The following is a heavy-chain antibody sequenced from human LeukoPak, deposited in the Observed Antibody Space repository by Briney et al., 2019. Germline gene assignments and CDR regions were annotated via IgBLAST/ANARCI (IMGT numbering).Heavy chain of an antibody. CDR3: AKSYDSGGYPLGDS. J-gene: IGHJ4*02. CDR1: GFSVPNDA. D-gene: IGHD3-22*01. Sequence: GGSPRLSCTGSGFSVPNDAMAWVRQAPGKGLEWVSGIGAGVTGKYYADSVRGRFTISRDNSKKTVFLHMNSLRAEDTALYYCAKSYDSGGYPLGDSWGQGTLVTVPS. CDR2: IGAGVTGK. V-gene: IGHV3-23*01.